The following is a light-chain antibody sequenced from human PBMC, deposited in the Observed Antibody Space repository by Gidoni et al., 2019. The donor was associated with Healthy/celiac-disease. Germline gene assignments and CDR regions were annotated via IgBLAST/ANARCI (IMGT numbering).Light chain of an antibody. V-gene: IGKV1-13*02. J-gene: IGKJ4*01. CDR2: DAS. Sequence: AIQLTQSPSSLAASVGDRVNITCRASQGISSALAWYQQKPGKSPNLLIYDASSLESGVPSRFSGSGSGTDFTLTICSLHPEDFATYYFQQFNSYPLTFGGGTKVEIK. CDR3: QQFNSYPLT. CDR1: QGISSA.